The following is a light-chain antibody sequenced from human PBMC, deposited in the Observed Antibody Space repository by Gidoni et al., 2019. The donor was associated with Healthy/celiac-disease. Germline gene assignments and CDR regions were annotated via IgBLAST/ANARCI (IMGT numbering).Light chain of an antibody. CDR1: QSVSSY. V-gene: IGKV3-11*01. J-gene: IGKJ5*01. Sequence: EIVLTQSPATLSLSPGERATLSCRASQSVSSYLAWYQQKPGQAPRLLIYDASNRATGIPARFSGSGSGTDVTLTISSLEPEDFAFYYCQQRSNWPTFGQGTRLEIK. CDR2: DAS. CDR3: QQRSNWPT.